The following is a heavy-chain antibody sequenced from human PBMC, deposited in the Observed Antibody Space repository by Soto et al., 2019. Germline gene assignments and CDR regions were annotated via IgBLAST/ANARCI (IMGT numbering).Heavy chain of an antibody. CDR2: IDWDDDK. J-gene: IGHJ4*02. Sequence: SGPTLVNPTQTLTLTCTFSGFSLSTSGMCVSWIRQPPGKALEWLARIDWDDDKYYSTSLKTRLTISKDTSKNQVVLTMTNMDPVDTATYYCARILWLHPSKVFDYWGQGTLVTVSS. D-gene: IGHD5-12*01. V-gene: IGHV2-70*11. CDR3: ARILWLHPSKVFDY. CDR1: GFSLSTSGMC.